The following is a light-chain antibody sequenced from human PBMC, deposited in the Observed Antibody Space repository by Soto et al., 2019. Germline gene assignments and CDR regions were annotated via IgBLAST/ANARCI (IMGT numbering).Light chain of an antibody. CDR3: SSYTSSSTLYV. J-gene: IGLJ1*01. CDR1: SSDVGGYNY. CDR2: DVS. Sequence: SALTQPASVSGSPGQSITISCTGTSSDVGGYNYVSWYQQHPGKAPKLMIYDVSNRPSGVSNRFSGSKSGNTASLTISGLQAEDEADYYCSSYTSSSTLYVFGTGTNVTV. V-gene: IGLV2-14*01.